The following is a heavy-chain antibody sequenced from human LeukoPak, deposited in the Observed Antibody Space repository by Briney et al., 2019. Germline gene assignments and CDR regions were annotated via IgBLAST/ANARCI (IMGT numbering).Heavy chain of an antibody. V-gene: IGHV3-7*01. Sequence: PGGSLRLSCAASGFTFSSYWMSWVRQAPGKGLEWVANIKQDGSEKYYVDSVKGRFTISRDNAKNSLYLQMNSLRAEDTAVYYCARGVKGAPRYYGMGVWGQGTTVTVSS. CDR1: GFTFSSYW. CDR2: IKQDGSEK. D-gene: IGHD5/OR15-5a*01. J-gene: IGHJ6*02. CDR3: ARGVKGAPRYYGMGV.